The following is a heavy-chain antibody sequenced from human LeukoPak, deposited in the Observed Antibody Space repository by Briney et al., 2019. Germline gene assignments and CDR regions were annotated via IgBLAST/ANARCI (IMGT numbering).Heavy chain of an antibody. CDR3: ARKVQLWLDYYGMDV. V-gene: IGHV3-48*01. Sequence: GGSLRLSCAASGFTFSSYSMNWDRQAPGKGLEWVSYISSSSSTIYYADSVKGRFTISRDNAKNSLYLQMNSLRAEDTAVYYCARKVQLWLDYYGMDVWGQGTTVTVSS. D-gene: IGHD5-18*01. CDR2: ISSSSSTI. CDR1: GFTFSSYS. J-gene: IGHJ6*02.